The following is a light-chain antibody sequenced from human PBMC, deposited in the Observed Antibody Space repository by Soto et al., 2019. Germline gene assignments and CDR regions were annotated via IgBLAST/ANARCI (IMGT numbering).Light chain of an antibody. CDR3: QQYYSTPPIT. CDR2: WAS. J-gene: IGKJ5*01. V-gene: IGKV4-1*01. CDR1: QSVLYSSNNKNY. Sequence: DIQMTQSPSSLAVSLGERATINCKSSQSVLYSSNNKNYLAWYQQKPGQPPKLLIYWASTRESGVPDRFSGSGSGTDFTLTISSLQAEDVAVYYCQQYYSTPPITFGQGTRLEIK.